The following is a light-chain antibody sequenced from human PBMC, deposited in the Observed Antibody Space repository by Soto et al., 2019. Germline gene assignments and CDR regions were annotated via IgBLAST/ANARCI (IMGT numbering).Light chain of an antibody. CDR1: QSVGRDY. CDR2: DAS. CDR3: QQYANTPIT. V-gene: IGKV3-20*01. Sequence: EIVLTQFPGTLSLSPGERDTLSCRASQSVGRDYLAWFQETPGQAPRLLIHDASSRATGIPDRFSGSGSATDFTLTISRLEPEDFSVYYCQQYANTPITFGQGTRLEIK. J-gene: IGKJ5*01.